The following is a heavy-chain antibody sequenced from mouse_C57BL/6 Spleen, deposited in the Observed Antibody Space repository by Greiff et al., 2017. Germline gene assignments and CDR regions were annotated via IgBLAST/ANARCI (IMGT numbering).Heavy chain of an antibody. CDR3: ARRGRTGFYAMDY. Sequence: EVQLQQSGPELVKPGASVKLSCKASGYTFTDYYMNWVKQSHGKSLEWIGDINPNNGGTSYNQKFKGKATLTVDNSSSTAYMELRSLTSEDSAVYYCARRGRTGFYAMDYWGQGTSVTVSS. V-gene: IGHV1-26*01. D-gene: IGHD1-1*01. CDR1: GYTFTDYY. J-gene: IGHJ4*01. CDR2: INPNNGGT.